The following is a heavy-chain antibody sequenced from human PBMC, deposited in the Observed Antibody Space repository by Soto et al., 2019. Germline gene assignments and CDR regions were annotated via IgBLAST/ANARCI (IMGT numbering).Heavy chain of an antibody. CDR1: GFTFSTYW. V-gene: IGHV3-74*03. D-gene: IGHD6-19*01. CDR2: IAGDGSSA. Sequence: GGPLIRSCAASGFTFSTYWMHGVRHAPGKGLVCVVRIAGDGSSATYADCVGGRFTSYMDNADTQLYGLMNGLGADDTALYYYARGMNSGWPHDTFDIWCQGTMVTDS. J-gene: IGHJ3*02. CDR3: ARGMNSGWPHDTFDI.